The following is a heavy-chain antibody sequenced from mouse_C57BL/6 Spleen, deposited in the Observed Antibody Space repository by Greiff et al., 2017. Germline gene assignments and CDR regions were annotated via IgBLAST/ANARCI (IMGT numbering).Heavy chain of an antibody. V-gene: IGHV2-9-1*01. J-gene: IGHJ4*01. CDR1: GFSLTSYA. Sequence: VQLVESGPGLVAPSQSLSITCTVSGFSLTSYAISWVRQPPGKGLEWLGVIWPGGGTNYNSALKSRLSISKDNSKSQVFLKMNSLQTDDTARYYCARDYYGSSYEGYYYAMDYWGQGTSVTVSS. D-gene: IGHD1-1*01. CDR3: ARDYYGSSYEGYYYAMDY. CDR2: IWPGGGT.